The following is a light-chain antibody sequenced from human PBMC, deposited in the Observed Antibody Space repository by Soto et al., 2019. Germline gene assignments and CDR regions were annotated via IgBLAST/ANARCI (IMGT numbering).Light chain of an antibody. V-gene: IGKV1-33*01. CDR3: QQYDNLPLT. CDR2: HAA. Sequence: DIQMTQSPSSLSASVGDRVTITCQASQDISNYLNWYQQKPGKAPKLLIYHAANLETGVQSRFSGSGSGTDFPFTITSLQPEDIATYYCQQYDNLPLTFGGGTRVEIK. J-gene: IGKJ4*01. CDR1: QDISNY.